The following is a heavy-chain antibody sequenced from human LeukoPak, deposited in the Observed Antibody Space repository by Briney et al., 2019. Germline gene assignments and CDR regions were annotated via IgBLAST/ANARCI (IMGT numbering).Heavy chain of an antibody. V-gene: IGHV1-2*04. Sequence: ASVKVSCKASGYTFTGYYMHWVRQAPGQGLEWMGWINPNSGGTNYAQKLQGWVTMTRDTSISTAYMELSRLRSDDTAVYYCARAGSSLVRGATDYWGQGTLVTVSS. J-gene: IGHJ4*02. CDR2: INPNSGGT. D-gene: IGHD3-10*01. CDR3: ARAGSSLVRGATDY. CDR1: GYTFTGYY.